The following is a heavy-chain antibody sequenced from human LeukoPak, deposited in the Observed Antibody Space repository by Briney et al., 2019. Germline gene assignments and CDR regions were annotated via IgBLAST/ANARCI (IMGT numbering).Heavy chain of an antibody. V-gene: IGHV4-38-2*02. D-gene: IGHD3-10*01. J-gene: IGHJ6*04. CDR1: GYSISSGYY. CDR2: IYHSGST. CDR3: ARDQWFGDQYYYGMDV. Sequence: SETLSLTCAVSGYSISSGYYWGWIRQPPGKGLEWIGSIYHSGSTYYNPSLKSRVTISVDTSKNQFSLKLSSVTAADTAVYYCARDQWFGDQYYYGMDVWGEGTTVTVSS.